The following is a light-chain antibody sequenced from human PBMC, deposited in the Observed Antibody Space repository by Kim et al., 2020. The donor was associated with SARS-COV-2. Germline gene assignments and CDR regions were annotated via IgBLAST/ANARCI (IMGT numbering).Light chain of an antibody. Sequence: GDRVTVTCRASQSISGSLAWYQQKPGTAPNLLIYDASNLASGVPSRFSGSGSGTEFTLTISSLQPDDFATYYCLQYKTYPWTFGQGTKVDIK. J-gene: IGKJ1*01. CDR3: LQYKTYPWT. V-gene: IGKV1-5*01. CDR2: DAS. CDR1: QSISGS.